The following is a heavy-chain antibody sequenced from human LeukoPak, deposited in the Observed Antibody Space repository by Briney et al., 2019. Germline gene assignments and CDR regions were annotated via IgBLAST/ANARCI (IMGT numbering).Heavy chain of an antibody. J-gene: IGHJ4*01. D-gene: IGHD6-19*01. Sequence: GGSLRLSCAASGFTFSNSPMSWVRQAPGKGLGWVSTLSGSGITTYYADSVKGRFTISRDNSKNTLYLQMNSLRAEDTAVYYCAKGIYSSGWSYFDYWGHGTLVTVSS. CDR3: AKGIYSSGWSYFDY. CDR2: LSGSGITT. CDR1: GFTFSNSP. V-gene: IGHV3-23*01.